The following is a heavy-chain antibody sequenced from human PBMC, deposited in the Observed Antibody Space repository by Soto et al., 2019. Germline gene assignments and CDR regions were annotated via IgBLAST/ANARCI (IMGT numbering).Heavy chain of an antibody. CDR1: GGTFSSYA. CDR2: IIPIFGTA. D-gene: IGHD6-6*01. CDR3: AESIAARGNWFDP. J-gene: IGHJ5*02. Sequence: SVKVSCKASGGTFSSYAISWVRQAPGQGLEWMGGIIPIFGTANYAQKFQGRVTITADESTSTAYMELSSLRSEDTAVYYCAESIAARGNWFDPWGQGTQVTVSS. V-gene: IGHV1-69*13.